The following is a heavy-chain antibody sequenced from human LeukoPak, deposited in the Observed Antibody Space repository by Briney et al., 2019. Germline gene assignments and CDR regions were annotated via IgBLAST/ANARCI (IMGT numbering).Heavy chain of an antibody. D-gene: IGHD3-10*01. V-gene: IGHV3-7*01. CDR2: IKQDGSEK. J-gene: IGHJ4*02. Sequence: HPGGSLRLSCAASGFTFSSYWMSWVRQAPGKGLEWVANIKQDGSEKYYVDSVKGRFTISRDNSKNTLYLQMNSLRAEDTAVYYCASEKVRGVITFDYWGQGTLVTVSS. CDR3: ASEKVRGVITFDY. CDR1: GFTFSSYW.